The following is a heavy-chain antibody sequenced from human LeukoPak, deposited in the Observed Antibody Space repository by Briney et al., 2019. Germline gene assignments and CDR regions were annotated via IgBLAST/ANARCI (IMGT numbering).Heavy chain of an antibody. Sequence: ASVKVSCKASGYTFTSYAMHWVRQAPGQRLEWMGWINAGNGNTKYSQKFQGRVTITRDTSASTAYMGQSSLRSEDTAVYYCARVPPYCSSTSCYGGGPFDYWGQGTLVTVSS. CDR3: ARVPPYCSSTSCYGGGPFDY. CDR2: INAGNGNT. V-gene: IGHV1-3*01. CDR1: GYTFTSYA. J-gene: IGHJ4*02. D-gene: IGHD2-2*01.